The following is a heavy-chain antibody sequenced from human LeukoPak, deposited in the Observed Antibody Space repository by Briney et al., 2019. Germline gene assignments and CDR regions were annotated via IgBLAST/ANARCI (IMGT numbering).Heavy chain of an antibody. CDR3: ARPGVRGVTLYYFDY. V-gene: IGHV3-30*04. Sequence: GMSLRLSCAASGFTFSSYAMHWVRQAPGKGLEWVAVISYDGSNKYYADSVKGRFTISRDNSKNTLYLQMNSLRAEDTAVYYCARPGVRGVTLYYFDYWGQGTLVTVSS. J-gene: IGHJ4*02. D-gene: IGHD3-10*01. CDR2: ISYDGSNK. CDR1: GFTFSSYA.